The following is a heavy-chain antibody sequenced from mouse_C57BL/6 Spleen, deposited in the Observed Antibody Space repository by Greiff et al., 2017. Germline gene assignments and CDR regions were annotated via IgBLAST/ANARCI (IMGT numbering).Heavy chain of an antibody. V-gene: IGHV6-3*01. CDR1: GFTFSNYW. J-gene: IGHJ1*03. CDR2: IRLKSDNYAT. CDR3: TGGSWYFDV. Sequence: EVHLVESGGGLVQPGGSMKLSCVASGFTFSNYWMNWVRQSPEKGLEWVAQIRLKSDNYATHYAESVKGRFTISRDDSKSSVYLQMNNLRAEDTGIYYCTGGSWYFDVWGTGTTVTVSS.